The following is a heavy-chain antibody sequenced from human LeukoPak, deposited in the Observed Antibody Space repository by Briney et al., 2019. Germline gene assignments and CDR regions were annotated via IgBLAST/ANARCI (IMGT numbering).Heavy chain of an antibody. Sequence: ASVKVSCKTPGYTFSSYDISWVRQAPGHGLEWMGWIAPYNGNTKYTQNLQGRVTLTTDISTSTAYMELRSQRSDDTAVYYCARTVIAAIRGVTPPGYWGQGTLVTVSS. D-gene: IGHD3-10*01. CDR2: IAPYNGNT. J-gene: IGHJ4*02. CDR3: ARTVIAAIRGVTPPGY. V-gene: IGHV1-18*01. CDR1: GYTFSSYD.